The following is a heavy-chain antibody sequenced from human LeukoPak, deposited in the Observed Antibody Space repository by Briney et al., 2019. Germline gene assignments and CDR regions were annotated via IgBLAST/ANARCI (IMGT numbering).Heavy chain of an antibody. V-gene: IGHV1-8*01. Sequence: ASVKVSCKASGYTFTSYDINWVRQATGQGLEWMGWMNPNSGNTGYAQKFQGRVTMTRNTSISTAYMELSSLRSEDTAVYYCARGSLTAAAGTRWGLPYHYYGMDVWGQGTTVTVSS. J-gene: IGHJ6*02. CDR3: ARGSLTAAAGTRWGLPYHYYGMDV. CDR2: MNPNSGNT. CDR1: GYTFTSYD. D-gene: IGHD6-13*01.